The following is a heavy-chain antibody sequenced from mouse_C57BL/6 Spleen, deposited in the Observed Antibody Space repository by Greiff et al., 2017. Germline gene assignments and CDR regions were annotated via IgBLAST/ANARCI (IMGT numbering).Heavy chain of an antibody. CDR3: ASPITTVVVRDSFDY. CDR2: INPNNGGT. Sequence: VQLQQSGPELVKPGASVKISCKASGYTFTDYYMNWVKQSHGKSLEWIGDINPNNGGTSYNQKFKGKATLTVDKSSSTAYMELRSLTSEDSAVYYCASPITTVVVRDSFDYWGQGTTLTGSS. D-gene: IGHD1-1*01. CDR1: GYTFTDYY. J-gene: IGHJ2*01. V-gene: IGHV1-26*01.